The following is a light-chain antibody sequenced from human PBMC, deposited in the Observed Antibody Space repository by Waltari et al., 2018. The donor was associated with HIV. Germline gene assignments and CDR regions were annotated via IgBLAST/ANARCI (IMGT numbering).Light chain of an antibody. Sequence: DIVLSQSPATLSLSPGDRATLSCRASQTVNNNFLNWYQQKHGQSPRLLISDASARAAGIPDRCSASGSGTDFTLTINRLEPEDSAVYYCQQYGSSPLTFGGGTKVEI. CDR3: QQYGSSPLT. CDR2: DAS. CDR1: QTVNNNF. J-gene: IGKJ4*01. V-gene: IGKV3-20*01.